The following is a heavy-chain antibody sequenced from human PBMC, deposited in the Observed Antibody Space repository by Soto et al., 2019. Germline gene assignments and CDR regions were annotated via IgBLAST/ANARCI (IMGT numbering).Heavy chain of an antibody. V-gene: IGHV3-23*01. CDR1: GFTFSSYA. CDR3: AKDTPGYSSSWSLYGMDV. D-gene: IGHD6-13*01. J-gene: IGHJ6*02. Sequence: HGGSLRLSCAASGFTFSSYAMSWVRQAPGQGLEWVSAISGSGGSTYYADSVKGRFTISRDNSKNTLYLQMNSLRAEDTAVYYCAKDTPGYSSSWSLYGMDVWGQGTTVTVSS. CDR2: ISGSGGST.